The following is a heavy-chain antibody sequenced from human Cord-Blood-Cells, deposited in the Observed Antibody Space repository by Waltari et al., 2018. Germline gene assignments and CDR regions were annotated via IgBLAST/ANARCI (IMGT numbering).Heavy chain of an antibody. CDR3: ARYYDFWSGDAFDI. Sequence: QVQLQQWGAGLLKPSETLSLTCAVYGGSLSGYYWSWIRQPPGKGLEWIGEINHSGSTNYNPSLKGRVTISVDTAKNQFSRKLSSVTAADTAVYYCARYYDFWSGDAFDIWGQGTMVTVSS. CDR2: INHSGST. V-gene: IGHV4-34*01. CDR1: GGSLSGYY. D-gene: IGHD3-3*01. J-gene: IGHJ3*02.